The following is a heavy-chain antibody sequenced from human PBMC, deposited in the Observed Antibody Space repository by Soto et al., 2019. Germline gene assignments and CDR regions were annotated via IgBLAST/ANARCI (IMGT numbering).Heavy chain of an antibody. CDR2: IRDSGGNT. Sequence: EVQLLESGGGLKQPGGSLRLSCAASGFSFSSYAMSWVRQAPGKGLEWVSGIRDSGGNTYYADSVKGRFTISRDNSKNTLYLQMNSLRAEDTAVYYCAKSGGSSGYDWRCYYYYGMDVWGQGTPVTVSS. J-gene: IGHJ6*02. V-gene: IGHV3-23*01. CDR1: GFSFSSYA. CDR3: AKSGGSSGYDWRCYYYYGMDV. D-gene: IGHD5-12*01.